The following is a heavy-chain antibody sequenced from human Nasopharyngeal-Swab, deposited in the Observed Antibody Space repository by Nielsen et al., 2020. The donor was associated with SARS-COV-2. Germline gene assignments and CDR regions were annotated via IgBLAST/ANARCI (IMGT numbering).Heavy chain of an antibody. CDR1: GYTLTELS. D-gene: IGHD3-10*01. CDR3: ATSFCPLWFGEFQLRTGGKGMDV. Sequence: ASVKVSCKVSGYTLTELSMHWVRQAPGKGLEWMGGFDPEDGETIYAQKFQGRVTMTEDTSTDTAYMELSSLRSEDTAVYYCATSFCPLWFGEFQLRTGGKGMDVWGQGTTVTVSS. J-gene: IGHJ6*02. CDR2: FDPEDGET. V-gene: IGHV1-24*01.